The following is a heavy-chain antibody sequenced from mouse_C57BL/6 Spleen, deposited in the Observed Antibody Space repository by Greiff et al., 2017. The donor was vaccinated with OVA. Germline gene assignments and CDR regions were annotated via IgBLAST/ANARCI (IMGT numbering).Heavy chain of an antibody. V-gene: IGHV3-6*01. CDR1: GYSITSGYY. Sequence: EVKLQESGPGLVKPSQSLSLTCSVTGYSITSGYYWNWIRQFPGNKLEWMGYISYDGSNNYNPSLKNRISITRDTSKNQFFLKLNSVTTEDTATYYCVLRKRGDFDYWGQGTTLTVSS. CDR3: VLRKRGDFDY. CDR2: ISYDGSN. J-gene: IGHJ2*01.